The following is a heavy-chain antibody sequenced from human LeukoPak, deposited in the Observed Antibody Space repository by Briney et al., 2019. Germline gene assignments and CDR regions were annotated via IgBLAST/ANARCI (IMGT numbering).Heavy chain of an antibody. J-gene: IGHJ3*02. CDR1: GGSISSYY. CDR2: VYYSGST. V-gene: IGHV4-59*01. CDR3: ARRSGHQAFGI. Sequence: PSETLSLTCTVSGGSISSYYWSWIRQPPGKGLEWIGYVYYSGSTDYSPSLKSRVTISVDTSKNQFSLKVTSVTAADTALYYCARRSGHQAFGIWGQGTMVTVSS.